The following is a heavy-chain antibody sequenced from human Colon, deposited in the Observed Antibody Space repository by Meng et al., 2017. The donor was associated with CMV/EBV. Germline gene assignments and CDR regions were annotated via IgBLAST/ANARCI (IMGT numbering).Heavy chain of an antibody. CDR1: GPCFDHYT. V-gene: IGHV3-43*01. Sequence: GCGAVQPGASLRLSCAAAGPCFDHYTMHWIRHRPGQGPEWGSLIIWDGVHTYYADSVKARFTISRDNSENSMSLHINSLTIEDTGLYFCAAAYYDDRSGYSPFKYWGQGTLVTVSS. J-gene: IGHJ4*02. D-gene: IGHD3-22*01. CDR3: AAAYYDDRSGYSPFKY. CDR2: IIWDGVHT.